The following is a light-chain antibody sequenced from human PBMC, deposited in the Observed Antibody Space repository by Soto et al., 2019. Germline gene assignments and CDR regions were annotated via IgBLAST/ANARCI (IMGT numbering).Light chain of an antibody. CDR1: QSVTTR. J-gene: IGKJ5*01. CDR2: GAS. V-gene: IGKV3-20*01. Sequence: IVLPQSPGTLSLSPGERVTLSCMASQSVTTRLAWYQHKPGQAPTLLMSGASNRASGVPVRFSGSGSGTDFTLTITRLEPEDFALYYCQQYGGSPITFGLGTRLEIK. CDR3: QQYGGSPIT.